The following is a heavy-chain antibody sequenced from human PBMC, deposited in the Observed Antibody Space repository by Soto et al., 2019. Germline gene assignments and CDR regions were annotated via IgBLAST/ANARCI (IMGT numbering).Heavy chain of an antibody. Sequence: SETLSLTCTVSGGSISSYYWSWIRQPPGKGLEWIGYIYYSGSTNYNPSLKSRVTISVDTSKNQFSLKLSSVTAADTAVYYCARHGWSLNWFDPWGQGTLVTVSS. J-gene: IGHJ5*02. V-gene: IGHV4-59*08. CDR2: IYYSGST. D-gene: IGHD3-3*01. CDR3: ARHGWSLNWFDP. CDR1: GGSISSYY.